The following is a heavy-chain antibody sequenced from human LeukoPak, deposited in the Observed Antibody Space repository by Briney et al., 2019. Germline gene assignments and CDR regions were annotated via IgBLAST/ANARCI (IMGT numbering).Heavy chain of an antibody. CDR3: ARVDRYDYYLDV. CDR2: IMPLFNTA. J-gene: IGHJ6*03. CDR1: GGTFISYS. V-gene: IGHV1-69*05. Sequence: SVKDSCKASGGTFISYSSTWGRQAPGEGLEWMGGIMPLFNTANYAQQFQGRVTITTDEATSTAYMELSSLRFEDTAMYYCARVDRYDYYLDVWGKGTTVTVSS.